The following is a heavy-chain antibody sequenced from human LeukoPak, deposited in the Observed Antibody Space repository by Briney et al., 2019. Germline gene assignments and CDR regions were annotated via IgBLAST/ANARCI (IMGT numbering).Heavy chain of an antibody. CDR1: GFTFSNAW. J-gene: IGHJ5*02. CDR3: ATDFYDST. CDR2: IRSNSDGGTI. Sequence: GGSLRLSCATSGFTFSNAWMNWVRQAPGKGLEWVGRIRSNSDGGTIDYAAPVKDRFTLSRDDSKTTLYLQMNSLQTEDTAVYYCATDFYDSTWGQGTLVTVSS. V-gene: IGHV3-15*07. D-gene: IGHD3-22*01.